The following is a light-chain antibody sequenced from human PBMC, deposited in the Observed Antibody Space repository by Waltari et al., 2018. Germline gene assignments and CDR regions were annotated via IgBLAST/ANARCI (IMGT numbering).Light chain of an antibody. CDR3: SSFTSSSMGI. Sequence: QSALTQPASVSGSPGQSITISCTGTSGDVGGYDLVSWYQQHPGKAPKLMIYDATNRPSGVSDRFSASTSGNTASLTISDLRSEDEAEYYCSSFTSSSMGIFGSGTTVTVL. V-gene: IGLV2-14*03. CDR1: SGDVGGYDL. J-gene: IGLJ1*01. CDR2: DAT.